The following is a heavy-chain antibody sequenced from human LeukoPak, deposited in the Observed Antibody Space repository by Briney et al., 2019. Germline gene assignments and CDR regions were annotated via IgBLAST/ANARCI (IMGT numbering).Heavy chain of an antibody. J-gene: IGHJ2*01. Sequence: GGSLRLSCAASEFTFSSYWMSWVRQAPGKGLEWVANIKQDGSEKYYVDSVKGRFTISRDNAKNSLYLQMNSLRAEDTAVYYCSGSLTYSSGWFHHWYFDLWGRGTLVTVSS. D-gene: IGHD6-19*01. CDR2: IKQDGSEK. CDR1: EFTFSSYW. CDR3: SGSLTYSSGWFHHWYFDL. V-gene: IGHV3-7*03.